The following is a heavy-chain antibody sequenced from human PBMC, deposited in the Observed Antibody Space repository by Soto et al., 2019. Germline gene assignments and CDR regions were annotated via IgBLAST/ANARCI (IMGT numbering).Heavy chain of an antibody. J-gene: IGHJ3*02. V-gene: IGHV3-74*01. CDR3: AKDDFFVVGISRGVDI. D-gene: IGHD3-3*01. CDR2: ISTEGSTT. CDR1: GFTFSRYW. Sequence: EVQLVESGGGLVQPGGSLRLSCAASGFTFSRYWMHWVRQAPGEGLVWVSGISTEGSTTRNVDSVKGRFTISRDNVKNPLYLQISILRAEDTAVYYCAKDDFFVVGISRGVDIWGQGTVVTVSS.